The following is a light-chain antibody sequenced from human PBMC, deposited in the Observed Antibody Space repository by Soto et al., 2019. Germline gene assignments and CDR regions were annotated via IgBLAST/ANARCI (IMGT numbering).Light chain of an antibody. CDR1: QDISNY. V-gene: IGKV1-33*01. J-gene: IGKJ5*01. Sequence: DLQMTQSPSSLSASVGDRVTITCQASQDISNYLNWYQQKPGKAPKLLIYDASNLATGVPSRFSGSGSGTDFTKTITSKQPEDIATYYYQHYDNLPHTFGQGTLLEIK. CDR3: QHYDNLPHT. CDR2: DAS.